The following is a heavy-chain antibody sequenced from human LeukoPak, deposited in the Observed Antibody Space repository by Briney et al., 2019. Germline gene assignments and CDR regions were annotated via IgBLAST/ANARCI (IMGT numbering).Heavy chain of an antibody. V-gene: IGHV1-69*13. CDR1: GGTFSSYA. CDR3: APYYYDSSGYYPLDY. D-gene: IGHD3-22*01. CDR2: IIPIFGTA. J-gene: IGHJ4*02. Sequence: ASVKVSCKASGGTFSSYAISWVRQAPGQGLERMGGIIPIFGTANYAQKFQGRVTITADESTSTAYMELSSLRSEDTAVYYCAPYYYDSSGYYPLDYWGQGTLVTVSS.